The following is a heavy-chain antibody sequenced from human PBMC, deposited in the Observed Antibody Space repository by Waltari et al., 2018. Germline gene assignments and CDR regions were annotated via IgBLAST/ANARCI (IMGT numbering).Heavy chain of an antibody. V-gene: IGHV4-39*01. D-gene: IGHD3-3*01. CDR3: ARRGYDFWSGSPFDY. CDR1: GGSISSSSYY. Sequence: QLQLQESGPGLVKPSETLSLTCTVSGGSISSSSYYWGWIHQPPGKGLEWIGSIYYSGSTYYNPSLKSRVTISVDTSKNQFSLKLSAVTAADTAVYYCARRGYDFWSGSPFDYWGQGTLVTVSS. J-gene: IGHJ4*02. CDR2: IYYSGST.